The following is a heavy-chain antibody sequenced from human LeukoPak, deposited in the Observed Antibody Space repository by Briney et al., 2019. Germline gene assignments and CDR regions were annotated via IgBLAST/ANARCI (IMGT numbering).Heavy chain of an antibody. D-gene: IGHD3-3*01. CDR3: ARHRRIFGVVYFDY. J-gene: IGHJ4*02. V-gene: IGHV4-39*01. CDR2: IYYSGST. Sequence: SETLSLTCTVSGGSISSSSYYWGWIRQPPGKGLEWIGSIYYSGSTYCNPSLKSRVTISVDTSKNQFSLKLSSVTAADTAVYYCARHRRIFGVVYFDYWGQGTLVTVSS. CDR1: GGSISSSSYY.